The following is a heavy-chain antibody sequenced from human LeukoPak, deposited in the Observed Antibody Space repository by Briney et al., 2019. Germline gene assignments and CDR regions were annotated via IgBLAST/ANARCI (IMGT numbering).Heavy chain of an antibody. J-gene: IGHJ6*02. V-gene: IGHV4-39*01. Sequence: SETLSLTCKVSGGSIGSSGFYWGWIRQPPGKGLEWIGSIYYPESTHYNPSLESGVTISVDTSKYQVSLTLSSVTATDTAVYYCVRHVSSGWDYYNGLDVWGQGTTVTVSS. D-gene: IGHD6-19*01. CDR1: GGSIGSSGFY. CDR2: IYYPEST. CDR3: VRHVSSGWDYYNGLDV.